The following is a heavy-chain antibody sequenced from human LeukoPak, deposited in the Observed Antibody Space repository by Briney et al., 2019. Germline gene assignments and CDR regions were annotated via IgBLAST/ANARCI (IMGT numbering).Heavy chain of an antibody. CDR2: IIPIFGTA. CDR3: ARELSSSWREGPFDY. CDR1: GGTFSSYA. V-gene: IGHV1-69*06. Sequence: ASVKVSCKASGGTFSSYAISWVRQAPGQGLEWMGGIIPIFGTANYAQKFQGRVTITADKSTSTAYMELSSLRSEDTAVYYCARELSSSWREGPFDYWGQGTLVTVSS. D-gene: IGHD6-13*01. J-gene: IGHJ4*02.